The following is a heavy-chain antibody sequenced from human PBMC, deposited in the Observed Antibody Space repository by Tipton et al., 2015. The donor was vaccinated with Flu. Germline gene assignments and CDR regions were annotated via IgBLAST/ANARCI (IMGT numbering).Heavy chain of an antibody. J-gene: IGHJ5*02. CDR3: ARRDFSNYVSDPKNWFDP. CDR1: GDSIINSAYY. CDR2: IFHSGST. D-gene: IGHD4-11*01. V-gene: IGHV4-38-2*01. Sequence: LRLSCDVSGDSIINSAYYLGWIRQPPGKGLEWIGNIFHSGSTYYNPSLRSRLSISVDRSKNLFSLNLRSVTAADTAVYYCARRDFSNYVSDPKNWFDPWGQGTLVTVSS.